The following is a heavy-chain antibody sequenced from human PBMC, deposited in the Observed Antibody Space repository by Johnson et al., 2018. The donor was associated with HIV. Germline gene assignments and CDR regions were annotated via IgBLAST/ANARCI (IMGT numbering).Heavy chain of an antibody. CDR1: GFTFRSYA. J-gene: IGHJ3*01. CDR2: VSATGDST. D-gene: IGHD1-7*01. V-gene: IGHV3-23*04. CDR3: AKDLGAAELTPDVFDL. Sequence: VQLVESGGGVVQPGGSLRLSCAASGFTFRSYAMGCVRQAPGEGLEWVSVVSATGDSTYYADSVKGRFTISRDNSKNTLSLQMNSLRAEDTAVYYCAKDLGAAELTPDVFDLWGQGTMVTVSS.